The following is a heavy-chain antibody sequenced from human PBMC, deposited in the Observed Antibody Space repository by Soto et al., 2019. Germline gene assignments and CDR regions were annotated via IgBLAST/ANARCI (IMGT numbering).Heavy chain of an antibody. J-gene: IGHJ6*01. CDR2: ISWNSGSI. Sequence: EVQLVESGGGLVQPGRSLRLSCAASGFTFDDYAMHWVRQAPGKGLEWVSGISWNSGSIGYADSVKGRFTISRDNAKNSLYLQMNSLRAEDTALYYCAKAQLAYYYDHGMDVW. V-gene: IGHV3-9*01. D-gene: IGHD6-13*01. CDR3: AKAQLAYYYDHGMDV. CDR1: GFTFDDYA.